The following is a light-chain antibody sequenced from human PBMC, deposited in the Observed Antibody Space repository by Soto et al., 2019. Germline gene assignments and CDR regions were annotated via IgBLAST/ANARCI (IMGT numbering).Light chain of an antibody. V-gene: IGLV2-8*01. CDR3: SSYAGSSNV. CDR2: EVN. J-gene: IGLJ1*01. Sequence: VLTQPPSASGSTGQTVDISYTGTSSDVGGYNYVSWYQQHPGKAPKLLIYEVNKRPAGVPDSFSGSNTGNTDSFSAAGPQAEDEADYSCSSYAGSSNVFGTRTKVTV. CDR1: SSDVGGYNY.